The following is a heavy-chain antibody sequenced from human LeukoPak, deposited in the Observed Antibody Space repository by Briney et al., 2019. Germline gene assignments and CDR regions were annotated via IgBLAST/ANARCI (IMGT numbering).Heavy chain of an antibody. CDR1: GFTFNIYA. V-gene: IGHV3-23*01. CDR2: VSNSGGTT. D-gene: IGHD3-10*01. J-gene: IGHJ4*02. Sequence: GGSLRLSCAASGFTFNIYALSWVRQAPGEGLEWVATVSNSGGTTYYVDSVKGRFTISRDNSENTLYLQMNSLRAEDTAVYYCAKGAYSISGSYYHFDYWGQGTLVTVSS. CDR3: AKGAYSISGSYYHFDY.